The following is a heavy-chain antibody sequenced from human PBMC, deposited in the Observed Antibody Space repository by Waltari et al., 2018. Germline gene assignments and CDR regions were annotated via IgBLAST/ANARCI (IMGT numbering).Heavy chain of an antibody. J-gene: IGHJ4*02. CDR1: AFPFSDYW. D-gene: IGHD4-17*01. CDR3: ARHGDFCFDY. Sequence: EVQVVESGGDLVQTGGSLQLSCAASAFPFSDYWMGWVLQAPGKGLEWVANIKKDASTKYYVDSGKGRFTISRDNAKNSLYLEMNSLTAEDTAVYYCARHGDFCFDYWGQGILVTVSS. CDR2: IKKDASTK. V-gene: IGHV3-7*01.